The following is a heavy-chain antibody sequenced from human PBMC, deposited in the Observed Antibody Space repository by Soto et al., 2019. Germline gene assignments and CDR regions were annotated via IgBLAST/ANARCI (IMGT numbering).Heavy chain of an antibody. J-gene: IGHJ5*02. D-gene: IGHD1-20*01. Sequence: GGSLRLSCAASGFTFSSYDMHWVRQATGKGLEWVSAIGTAGDTYYPGSVKGRFTISRENAKNSLYLQMNSLRAGDTAVYYCARGNWNPLAARNSYNWSDPWRHATLVTV. CDR2: IGTAGDT. CDR3: ARGNWNPLAARNSYNWSDP. CDR1: GFTFSSYD. V-gene: IGHV3-13*01.